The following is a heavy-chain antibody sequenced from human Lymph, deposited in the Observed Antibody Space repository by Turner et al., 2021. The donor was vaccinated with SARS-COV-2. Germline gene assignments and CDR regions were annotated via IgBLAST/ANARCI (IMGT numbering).Heavy chain of an antibody. CDR1: GGSISSSKW. V-gene: IGHV4-4*02. D-gene: IGHD2-15*01. Sequence: QVQLQESGPGLVKPSGTLSLTCAVSGGSISSSKWWNWVRQPPGKGLEWIGEICHSGNTNYNPSLKSRVTTSVDKSKNQFSLKLSSVTAADSAVYYCATKDCSGGSCSYFDSWGQGTLVTVSS. J-gene: IGHJ4*02. CDR2: ICHSGNT. CDR3: ATKDCSGGSCSYFDS.